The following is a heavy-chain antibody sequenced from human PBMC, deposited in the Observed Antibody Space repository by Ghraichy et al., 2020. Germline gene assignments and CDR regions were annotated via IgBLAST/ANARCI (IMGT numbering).Heavy chain of an antibody. CDR1: GFTFTTYT. V-gene: IGHV3-48*01. Sequence: GSLRLSCAASGFTFTTYTMNWVRQAPGKGLEWVAYISSSSSTIYYADSVKGRFTISRDKAKNSLYLQMNSLRADDTAVYYCTSGVVAIDYWGQGTLVTVSS. J-gene: IGHJ4*02. CDR2: ISSSSSTI. CDR3: TSGVVAIDY. D-gene: IGHD2-15*01.